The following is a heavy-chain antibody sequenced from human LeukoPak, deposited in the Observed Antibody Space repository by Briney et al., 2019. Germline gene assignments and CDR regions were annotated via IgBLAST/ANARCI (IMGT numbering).Heavy chain of an antibody. V-gene: IGHV3-23*01. J-gene: IGHJ1*01. CDR1: EFTFSSYA. CDR2: ISGSGGST. D-gene: IGHD3-9*01. Sequence: GGSLRLSCAASEFTFSSYAMSWVRQAPGKGLEWVSAISGSGGSTYYADSVKGRFTISRDNSKNTLYLQMNSLRAEDTAVYYCAKDGAYYDILTGYREYFQHWGQGTLVTVSS. CDR3: AKDGAYYDILTGYREYFQH.